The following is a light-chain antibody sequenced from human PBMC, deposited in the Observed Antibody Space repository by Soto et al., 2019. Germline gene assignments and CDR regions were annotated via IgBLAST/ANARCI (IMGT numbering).Light chain of an antibody. CDR1: SSNIENNY. J-gene: IGLJ2*01. CDR3: GAWDSILNVVL. CDR2: DSD. Sequence: QSVLTQPPSVSAAPGQKVTISCSGSSSNIENNYVSWYQQLPGTAPKLLIYDSDRRPSEIPDRFSGSKSGTSATLGITGLQTGDEADYYCGAWDSILNVVLFGGGTKLTVL. V-gene: IGLV1-51*01.